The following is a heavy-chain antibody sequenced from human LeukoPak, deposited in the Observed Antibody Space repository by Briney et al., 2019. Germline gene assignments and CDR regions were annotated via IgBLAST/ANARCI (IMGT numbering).Heavy chain of an antibody. CDR3: ATAFHYYGSGSFDY. V-gene: IGHV1-24*01. Sequence: GASVKVSCKVSRYTLTELSMHWVRQAPGKGLEWTGGFDPEDGETIYAQKFQGRVTMTEDTSTDTAYMELSSLRSEDTAVYYCATAFHYYGSGSFDYWGQGTLVTVSS. CDR2: FDPEDGET. J-gene: IGHJ4*02. D-gene: IGHD3-10*01. CDR1: RYTLTELS.